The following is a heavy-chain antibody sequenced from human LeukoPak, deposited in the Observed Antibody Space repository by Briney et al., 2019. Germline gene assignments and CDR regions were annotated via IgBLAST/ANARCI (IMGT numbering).Heavy chain of an antibody. CDR3: AGGRGSSSPAPMVY. CDR2: ISSSSSYI. CDR1: GFTFSSYS. V-gene: IGHV3-21*01. D-gene: IGHD6-6*01. Sequence: GGSLRLSCAASGFTFSSYSMNWVRQAPGKGLEWVSSISSSSSYIYYADSVKGRFTISRDNAKNSLYLQMNSLRAEDTAVYYCAGGRGSSSPAPMVYWGQGTLVTVSS. J-gene: IGHJ4*02.